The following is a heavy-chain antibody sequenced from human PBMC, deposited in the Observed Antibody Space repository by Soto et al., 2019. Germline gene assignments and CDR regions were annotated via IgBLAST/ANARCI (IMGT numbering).Heavy chain of an antibody. CDR2: IYYSGST. Sequence: QVQLQESGPGLVKPSQTLSLTCTVSGGSISSGGYSWTWIRQHPAQGLEWIGYIYYSGSTYYKPSLKSRLAIPEETCKSRLSLDLSPATATEAAVYYCAGAWTRHPGAFDIWGQGATVTVSS. D-gene: IGHD6-25*01. V-gene: IGHV4-31*03. CDR1: GGSISSGGYS. J-gene: IGHJ3*02. CDR3: AGAWTRHPGAFDI.